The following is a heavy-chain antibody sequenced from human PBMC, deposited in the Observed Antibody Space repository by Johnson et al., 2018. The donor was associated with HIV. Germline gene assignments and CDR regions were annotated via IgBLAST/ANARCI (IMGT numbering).Heavy chain of an antibody. D-gene: IGHD6-6*01. V-gene: IGHV3-9*01. CDR1: GFTFDDYA. CDR2: LSWNSGSI. J-gene: IGHJ3*02. Sequence: VQLVESGGGLVQPGRSLRLSCAASGFTFDDYAMHWVRQAPGKGLEWVSGLSWNSGSIGYADSVKGRFTISRDNAKNSLYLQMNSLRAEDTALYYGAKDISPLYSSSDAFDIWGQGTMVTVSS. CDR3: AKDISPLYSSSDAFDI.